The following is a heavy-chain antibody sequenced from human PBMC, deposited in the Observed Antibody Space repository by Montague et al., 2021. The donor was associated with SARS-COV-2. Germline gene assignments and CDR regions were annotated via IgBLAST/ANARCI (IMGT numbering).Heavy chain of an antibody. V-gene: IGHV4-59*01. J-gene: IGHJ4*02. CDR2: IYYSGST. Sequence: SETLSLTCTASGGSISSYYWSWIRQPPGKGLEWIGYIYYSGSTNXXPSLKSRVTISVDTSKNQFSLKLSSVTAADTAVYYCARGMHYYDSSGYYFDYWGQGTLVTVSS. CDR1: GGSISSYY. CDR3: ARGMHYYDSSGYYFDY. D-gene: IGHD3-22*01.